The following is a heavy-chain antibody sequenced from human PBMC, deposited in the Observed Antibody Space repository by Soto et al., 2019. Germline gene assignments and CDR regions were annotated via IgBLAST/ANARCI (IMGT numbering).Heavy chain of an antibody. J-gene: IGHJ6*03. Sequence: EVQLVESGGGLVQPGGSLRLSCAASGFTLSTYDMHWVRQGTGKGLEWVAALSYAGDTYYPGSVKGRFTVSRESAKNSLYLQMNRLRAGDTAVYDCAKGPHSASGYYYMDVWGKGTTVTVSS. CDR3: AKGPHSASGYYYMDV. CDR1: GFTLSTYD. V-gene: IGHV3-13*01. D-gene: IGHD3-10*01. CDR2: LSYAGDT.